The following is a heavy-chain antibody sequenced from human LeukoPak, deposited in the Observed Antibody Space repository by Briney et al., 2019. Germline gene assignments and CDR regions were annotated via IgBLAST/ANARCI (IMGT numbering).Heavy chain of an antibody. Sequence: GESLRLSCAASGFIFNNYGMHWVRQAPGKGLEFVSGITCNGGSTYYANSVKGRFTISRDNSKNTLYLHMGSLRAEDMAVYYCARGGYFDTSGLIDYWGQGTLVTVSS. J-gene: IGHJ4*02. CDR3: ARGGYFDTSGLIDY. D-gene: IGHD3-22*01. CDR2: ITCNGGST. CDR1: GFIFNNYG. V-gene: IGHV3-64*01.